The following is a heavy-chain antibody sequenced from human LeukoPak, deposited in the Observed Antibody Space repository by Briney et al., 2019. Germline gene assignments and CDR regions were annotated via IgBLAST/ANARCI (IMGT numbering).Heavy chain of an antibody. CDR3: ARGLCSTTSCALDP. CDR2: ISSGGSTI. D-gene: IGHD2-2*01. J-gene: IGHJ5*02. CDR1: GFTFSSYE. Sequence: GGSLRLSCAASGFTFSSYEMNWVRQAPGKGLEWVSYISSGGSTIYYADSVKGRFTISRDNAKNSLYLQMNVLRAEDTAVYYCARGLCSTTSCALDPWGQGTLVTVSS. V-gene: IGHV3-48*03.